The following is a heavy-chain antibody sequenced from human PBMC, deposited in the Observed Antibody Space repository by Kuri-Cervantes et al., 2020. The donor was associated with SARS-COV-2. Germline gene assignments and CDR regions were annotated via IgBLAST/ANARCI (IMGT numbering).Heavy chain of an antibody. D-gene: IGHD1-26*01. CDR3: ARSSSGSYFGYFDY. CDR2: ISYDGSNK. Sequence: GESLKISCAASGFTFSSYAMHWVRQAPGKGLEWVAVISYDGSNKYYADSVKGRFTISRDNSKNTLYLQMNSLRAEDTAVYHCARSSSGSYFGYFDYWGQGTLVTVSS. J-gene: IGHJ4*02. CDR1: GFTFSSYA. V-gene: IGHV3-30-3*01.